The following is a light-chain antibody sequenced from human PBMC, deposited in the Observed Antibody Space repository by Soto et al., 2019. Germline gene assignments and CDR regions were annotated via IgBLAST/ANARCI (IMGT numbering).Light chain of an antibody. V-gene: IGKV1-27*01. J-gene: IGKJ5*01. CDR3: QKYNSAPSIT. Sequence: DIQMTQSPSSVSASVGDRVTITCRASQDISTWLAWYQQKPGKAPNLLIYAASTLQSGVPSRFSGSGSGTDFTLTISSLQPEDVATYYCQKYNSAPSITFGQGTRLEIK. CDR1: QDISTW. CDR2: AAS.